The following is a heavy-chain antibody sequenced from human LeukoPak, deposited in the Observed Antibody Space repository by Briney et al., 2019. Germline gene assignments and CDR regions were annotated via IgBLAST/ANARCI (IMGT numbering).Heavy chain of an antibody. V-gene: IGHV3-21*01. J-gene: IGHJ6*02. D-gene: IGHD3-3*01. CDR3: ARSSDYDFWSGYGYGMDV. CDR1: GFTFSSYS. Sequence: MSGGSLRLSCAASGFTFSSYSMNWVRQAPGKGLEWVSSISSSSSYIYYADSVKGRFTISRDNAKNSLYLQMNSLRAEDTAVYYCARSSDYDFWSGYGYGMDVWGQGTTVTVSS. CDR2: ISSSSSYI.